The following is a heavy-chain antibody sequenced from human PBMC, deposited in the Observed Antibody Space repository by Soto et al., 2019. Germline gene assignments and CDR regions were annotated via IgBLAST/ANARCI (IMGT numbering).Heavy chain of an antibody. Sequence: KTSETLXLTXXVSGGSISSTNWWSWGRQSPGKGLEWIGEIYHNGSPDYNPSLKSRVTISVDKSKNHFSLKLTSVTAADTAVYFCGRWLGTSYGMDVWGQETAVTVSS. CDR3: GRWLGTSYGMDV. CDR2: IYHNGSP. V-gene: IGHV4-4*02. D-gene: IGHD6-19*01. J-gene: IGHJ6*02. CDR1: GGSISSTNW.